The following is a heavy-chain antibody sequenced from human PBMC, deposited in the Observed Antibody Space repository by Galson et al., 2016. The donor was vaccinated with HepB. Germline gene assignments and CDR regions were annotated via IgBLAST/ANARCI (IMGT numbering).Heavy chain of an antibody. J-gene: IGHJ6*02. Sequence: SLRLSCAASGFTFSSSWMTWVRQAPGKGLEWVANIKQDGSEKYYVDSVKGRFTISRDNAKNSLYLQMNSLRAEDTAVYYCAREGLSDYGDYKYYYYALDVWGQGTTVTVSS. V-gene: IGHV3-7*01. D-gene: IGHD4-17*01. CDR3: AREGLSDYGDYKYYYYALDV. CDR1: GFTFSSSW. CDR2: IKQDGSEK.